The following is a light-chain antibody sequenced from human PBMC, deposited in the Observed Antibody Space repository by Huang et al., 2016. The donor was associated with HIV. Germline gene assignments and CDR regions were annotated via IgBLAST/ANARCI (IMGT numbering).Light chain of an antibody. J-gene: IGKJ1*01. Sequence: DIVMTQSPDSLPVSRGERATINCKSSQSVLDSSNKKKYLAWYQQKPGQPPKLRLYWASVRESGVPDRFRGSGSGTEFTLTINNLQAEDVAVYYCQQYYSTPAFGQGTNVDI. CDR3: QQYYSTPA. CDR1: QSVLDSSNKKKY. CDR2: WAS. V-gene: IGKV4-1*01.